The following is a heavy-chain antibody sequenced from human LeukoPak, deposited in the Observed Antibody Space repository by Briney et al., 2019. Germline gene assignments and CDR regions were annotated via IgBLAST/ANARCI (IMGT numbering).Heavy chain of an antibody. J-gene: IGHJ4*02. CDR2: IKQDGSEK. CDR3: ARDTYSSTVTPLDY. V-gene: IGHV3-7*01. D-gene: IGHD4-17*01. CDR1: GFTFSNYW. Sequence: PGGSLRLSCAASGFTFSNYWMTCVRQAPGKGLEWVANIKQDGSEKYYVDTVKGRFTISRDNAKNSLYLQMNSLRAEDTAMYYCARDTYSSTVTPLDYWGQETLVTVSS.